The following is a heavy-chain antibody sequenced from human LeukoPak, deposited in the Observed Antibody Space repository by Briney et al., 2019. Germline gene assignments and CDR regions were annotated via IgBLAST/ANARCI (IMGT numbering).Heavy chain of an antibody. V-gene: IGHV1-2*02. J-gene: IGHJ3*02. CDR3: ARGSGYDYRAFDI. Sequence: GASVKVSSTASVYIFTVYYMHWVRHAPGQGREWMGWINTNSGGTSYTQEYQGRVTVTRDTSISTAYMEMSRLTSDDTAVYYCARGSGYDYRAFDIWGQGTLVAVSS. D-gene: IGHD5-12*01. CDR1: VYIFTVYY. CDR2: INTNSGGT.